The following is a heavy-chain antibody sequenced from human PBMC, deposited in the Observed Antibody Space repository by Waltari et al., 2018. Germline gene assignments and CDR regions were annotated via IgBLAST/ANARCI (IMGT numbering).Heavy chain of an antibody. D-gene: IGHD2-21*02. CDR3: ALQHIVVVTAIRGGRAFDI. CDR2: ISYDGRNK. V-gene: IGHV3-30*04. J-gene: IGHJ3*02. Sequence: QVQLVEYGGGVVPPGRSLGLSCAVSGFTLGSSSMPWVRQVPGKGLEWVAVISYDGRNKYYADSVKGRFTISRDNSKNTLYLQMNSLRAEDTAVYYCALQHIVVVTAIRGGRAFDIWGQGTMVTVSS. CDR1: GFTLGSSS.